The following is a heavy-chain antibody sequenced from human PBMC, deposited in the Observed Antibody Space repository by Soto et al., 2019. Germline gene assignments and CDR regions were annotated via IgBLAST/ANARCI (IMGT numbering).Heavy chain of an antibody. J-gene: IGHJ4*02. CDR2: ISGYNGKT. CDR3: ARDKMIDDFGLGSFDY. D-gene: IGHD3-10*01. V-gene: IGHV1-18*04. Sequence: QVKLVQSGPEVKKPGASVKVSCKASGYTFTSFGVSWLRQAPGQGPEWMGWISGYNGKTKYTQKVQGRVTLTTDTSTATAYMELRSLRSDDAAVYFCARDKMIDDFGLGSFDYWGQGTVVTVSS. CDR1: GYTFTSFG.